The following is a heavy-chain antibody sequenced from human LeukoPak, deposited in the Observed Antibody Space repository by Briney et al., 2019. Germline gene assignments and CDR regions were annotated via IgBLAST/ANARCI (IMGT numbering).Heavy chain of an antibody. CDR3: ARGYKPDPEYSSSSIRYKSMGPFFDY. Sequence: PSETLSLNCTVSGGSISSYYWSWIRQSPGKGLEWIGHIYYSGNTNYNPSLKSRVTISVDTSKNQFSLKLSSVTAADTAVYYCARGYKPDPEYSSSSIRYKSMGPFFDYWGQGTLVTVSS. V-gene: IGHV4-59*01. J-gene: IGHJ4*02. CDR2: IYYSGNT. CDR1: GGSISSYY. D-gene: IGHD6-6*01.